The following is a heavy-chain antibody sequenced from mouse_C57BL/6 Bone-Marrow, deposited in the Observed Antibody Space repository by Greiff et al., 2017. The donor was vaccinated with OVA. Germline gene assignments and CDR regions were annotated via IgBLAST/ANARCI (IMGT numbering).Heavy chain of an antibody. CDR2: ISDGGSYT. CDR1: GFTFSSYA. Sequence: EVQLVESGGGLVKPGGSLKLSCAASGFTFSSYAMSWVRQTPEKRLEWVATISDGGSYTYYPDNVKGRFTISRDNAKNNLYLQMSHLKSEDTAMYYCARDPPTGGAMDYWGQGTSVTVSS. V-gene: IGHV5-4*01. J-gene: IGHJ4*01. CDR3: ARDPPTGGAMDY. D-gene: IGHD1-1*01.